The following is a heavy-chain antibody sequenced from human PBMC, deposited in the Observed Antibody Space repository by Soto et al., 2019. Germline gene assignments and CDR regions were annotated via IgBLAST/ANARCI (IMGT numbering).Heavy chain of an antibody. CDR2: INPGNGKT. D-gene: IGHD3-22*01. CDR1: GYTFTSYG. V-gene: IGHV1-3*01. J-gene: IGHJ4*02. Sequence: QVQLVQSGAEVKKPGASVRVSCKASGYTFTSYGMNWVRQAPGRRLEWMGWINPGNGKTKYSQKVQGRLIITRDTSASTAYMQLSSLTSEDTAIYYCARGGYFDSSGYLGYWGQGTLVTASS. CDR3: ARGGYFDSSGYLGY.